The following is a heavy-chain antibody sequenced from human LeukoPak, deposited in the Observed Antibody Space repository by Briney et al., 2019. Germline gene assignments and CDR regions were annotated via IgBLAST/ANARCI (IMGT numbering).Heavy chain of an antibody. V-gene: IGHV1-8*03. CDR2: MNPNSGNT. D-gene: IGHD1-14*01. J-gene: IGHJ4*02. CDR1: GYTFTSYD. Sequence: ASVKVSCKASGYTFTSYDINWVRQATGQGLEWMGWMNPNSGNTGYAQKFQGRVTITRNTSIGTAYMELSSLRSEDTAVYYCARSSSLNRHQIGYWGQGTLVTVSS. CDR3: ARSSSLNRHQIGY.